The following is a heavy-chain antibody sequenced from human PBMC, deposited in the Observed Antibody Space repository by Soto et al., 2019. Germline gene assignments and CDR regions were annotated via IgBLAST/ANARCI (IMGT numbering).Heavy chain of an antibody. CDR1: GFSLSTDGMC. CDR2: IDWNDDK. CDR3: ARVWWFGEKEYFQN. J-gene: IGHJ1*01. V-gene: IGHV2-70*11. D-gene: IGHD2-21*01. Sequence: SGPTREPTQTLTLTCTISGFSLSTDGMCVSWIRQPPGKALEWLARIDWNDDKYYSSSLKTRLTISKDTSKNQAVLTMTKLDPADTATYYCARVWWFGEKEYFQNWGQGTLVTVSS.